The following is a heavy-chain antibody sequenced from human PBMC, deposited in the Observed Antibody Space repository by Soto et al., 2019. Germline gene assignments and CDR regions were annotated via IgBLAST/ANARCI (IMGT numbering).Heavy chain of an antibody. D-gene: IGHD1-1*01. J-gene: IGHJ3*02. Sequence: EVQLLESGGGLVQPGGYLRLSCAASGFTFSSYAMSWVRQAPGKGLEWVSAISNIGGSTYYADSVKGRFTISRDNSKNSLYLQMNSLRAEDTAVYYCAKPRYNWNFDAFDIWGQGTMVTVSS. CDR1: GFTFSSYA. CDR3: AKPRYNWNFDAFDI. V-gene: IGHV3-23*01. CDR2: ISNIGGST.